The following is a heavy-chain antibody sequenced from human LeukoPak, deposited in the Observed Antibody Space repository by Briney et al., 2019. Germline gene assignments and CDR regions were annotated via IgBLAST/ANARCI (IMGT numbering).Heavy chain of an antibody. CDR1: GFTFSSYS. J-gene: IGHJ4*02. CDR3: ARDYPDAYGDYGAFDY. Sequence: GGSLRLSCAASGFTFSSYSMNWVRQAPGKGLEWVSYISSSSSTIYYADSAKGRFTISRDNAKNSLYLQMNSLRDEDTAVYYCARDYPDAYGDYGAFDYWGQGTLVTVSS. D-gene: IGHD4-17*01. V-gene: IGHV3-48*02. CDR2: ISSSSSTI.